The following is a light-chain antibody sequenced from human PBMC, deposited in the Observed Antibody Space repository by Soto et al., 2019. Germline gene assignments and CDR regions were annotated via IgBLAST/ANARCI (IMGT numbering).Light chain of an antibody. CDR2: EVS. CDR1: SSDVGGYNY. Sequence: ALTQPASVSGSPGQSITISCTGTSSDVGGYNYVSWYQQHPGTAPKLMIYEVSNRPSGLSSRFSGSKSGNTASLTISGLQAEDEADYYCSSYTSSSSLYVFGTGTKVTVL. CDR3: SSYTSSSSLYV. V-gene: IGLV2-14*01. J-gene: IGLJ1*01.